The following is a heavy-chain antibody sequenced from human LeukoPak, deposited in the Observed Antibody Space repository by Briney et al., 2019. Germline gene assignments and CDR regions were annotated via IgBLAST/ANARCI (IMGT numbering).Heavy chain of an antibody. CDR2: IYHSGST. Sequence: SETLSLTCAVSGGSISSSNWWSWVRQPPGKGLEWIGEIYHSGSTYYNPSLKSRVTISVDTSKNQFSLKLSSVTAADTAVYYCARQCSSTSWIGWGGATWGYYFDYWGQGTLVTVSS. J-gene: IGHJ4*02. CDR3: ARQCSSTSWIGWGGATWGYYFDY. V-gene: IGHV4-4*02. CDR1: GGSISSSNW. D-gene: IGHD2-2*01.